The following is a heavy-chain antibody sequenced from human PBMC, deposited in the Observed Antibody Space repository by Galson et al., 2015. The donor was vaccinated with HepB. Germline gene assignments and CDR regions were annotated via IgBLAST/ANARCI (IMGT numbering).Heavy chain of an antibody. CDR1: GGSISSYY. V-gene: IGHV4-59*01. Sequence: SETLSLTCTVSGGSISSYYWSWIRQPPGKGLEWIGYIYYSGSTNYNPSLKSRVTISVDTSKNQFSLKLSSVTAADTAVYYCARGNQVRDAFDIWGQGTMVTVSS. CDR3: ARGNQVRDAFDI. J-gene: IGHJ3*02. CDR2: IYYSGST. D-gene: IGHD1-14*01.